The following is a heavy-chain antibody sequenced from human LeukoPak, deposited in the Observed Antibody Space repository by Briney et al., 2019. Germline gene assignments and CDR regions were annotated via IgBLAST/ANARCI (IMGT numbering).Heavy chain of an antibody. CDR1: GGSFSGYY. J-gene: IGHJ4*02. CDR2: IYYSGST. D-gene: IGHD6-19*01. V-gene: IGHV4-59*01. Sequence: SETLSLTCAVYGGSFSGYYWSWIRQPPGKGLEWIGYIYYSGSTNYNPSLKSRVTISVDTSKNQFSLKLSSVTAADTAVYYCARSDSSGWYGYYFDYWGQGTLVTVSS. CDR3: ARSDSSGWYGYYFDY.